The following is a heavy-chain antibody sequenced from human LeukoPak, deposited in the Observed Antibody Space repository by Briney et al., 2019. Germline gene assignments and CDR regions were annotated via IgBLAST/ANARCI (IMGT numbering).Heavy chain of an antibody. Sequence: GASVKVSCKASGGTFSSYAISWVRQAPGQGLEWMGGIIPIFGTANYAQKFQGRVTMTRDTSTSTVYMELSSLRSEDTAVYYCARDGASSGSCDYWGQGTLVTVSS. CDR3: ARDGASSGSCDY. J-gene: IGHJ4*02. V-gene: IGHV1-69*05. CDR2: IIPIFGTA. D-gene: IGHD1-26*01. CDR1: GGTFSSYA.